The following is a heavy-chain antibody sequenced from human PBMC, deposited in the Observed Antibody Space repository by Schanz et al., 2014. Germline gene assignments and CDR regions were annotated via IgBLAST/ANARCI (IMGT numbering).Heavy chain of an antibody. Sequence: EVQLLESGGGLVQPGGSLGLSCATFGFNFSTYALRLVRPAPGKGLEWVSGISGSGGSTYYADSVKGRFTISRDNSKNTLYLQMNSLRAEDTAVYYCARDGDRFYHNYYMDVWGKGTTVTVSS. V-gene: IGHV3-23*01. CDR1: GFNFSTYA. J-gene: IGHJ6*03. CDR2: ISGSGGST. CDR3: ARDGDRFYHNYYMDV. D-gene: IGHD4-17*01.